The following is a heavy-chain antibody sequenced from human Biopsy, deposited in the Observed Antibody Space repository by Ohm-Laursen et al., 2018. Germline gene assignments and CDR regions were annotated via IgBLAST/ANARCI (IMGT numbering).Heavy chain of an antibody. D-gene: IGHD6-19*01. CDR1: GYTLTDLS. J-gene: IGHJ4*02. V-gene: IGHV1-2*02. CDR3: ALQSVAQMKNFDY. CDR2: ISPKSGGT. Sequence: ASVKVSCKVSGYTLTDLSMHWVRQAPGKGLEWMGWISPKSGGTNYAQKFQGNITMTKNTSMSTAYMEMSRLRPDDTAVYYCALQSVAQMKNFDYWGQGTLVTVSS.